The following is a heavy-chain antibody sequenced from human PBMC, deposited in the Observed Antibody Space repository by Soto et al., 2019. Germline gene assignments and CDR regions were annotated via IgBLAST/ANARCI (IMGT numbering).Heavy chain of an antibody. V-gene: IGHV1-18*04. D-gene: IGHD1-26*01. CDR3: ARDGFTVISSGSFDY. J-gene: IGHJ4*02. CDR1: GYTFSSYG. Sequence: VQLVQSGAEVRKPGASVKVSCKASGYTFSSYGISWVRQAPGKGLEWMGWISAGKGDTNYAQKFQGRVSMNTDTSTSIAYMELRSLTSDDTAVYYCARDGFTVISSGSFDYWGQGTLVTVSS. CDR2: ISAGKGDT.